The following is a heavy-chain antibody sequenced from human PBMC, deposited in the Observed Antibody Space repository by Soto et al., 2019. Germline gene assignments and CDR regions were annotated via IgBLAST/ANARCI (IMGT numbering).Heavy chain of an antibody. CDR1: GFTFSTFS. CDR3: AKEGYSSSWYLPS. Sequence: GGSLRLSCAASGFTFSTFSMNWVRQAPGRGLEWVSAISGSGGSTYYADSVKGRFTISRDNSKNTLYLQMNSLRAEDTAVYYCAKEGYSSSWYLPSWGQGTLVTVSS. V-gene: IGHV3-23*01. J-gene: IGHJ5*02. D-gene: IGHD6-13*01. CDR2: ISGSGGST.